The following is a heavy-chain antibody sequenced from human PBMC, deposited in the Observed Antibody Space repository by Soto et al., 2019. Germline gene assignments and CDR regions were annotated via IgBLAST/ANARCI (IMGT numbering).Heavy chain of an antibody. CDR3: ARRQSGNSAYIEY. D-gene: IGHD1-26*01. J-gene: IGHJ4*02. Sequence: GGSLRLSCAASGFTFSSYWMSWVRQAPGKGLEWVSTFKEDGSEKNYGDSVKGRFTVSRDNSKNSLYLQMNSLRAEDTAVYYCARRQSGNSAYIEYRGQGTLVTVSS. CDR1: GFTFSSYW. V-gene: IGHV3-7*05. CDR2: FKEDGSEK.